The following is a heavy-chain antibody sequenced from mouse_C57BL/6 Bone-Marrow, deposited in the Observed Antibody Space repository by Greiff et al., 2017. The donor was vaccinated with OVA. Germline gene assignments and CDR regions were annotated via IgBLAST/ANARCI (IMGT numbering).Heavy chain of an antibody. CDR2: FHPYNDDT. CDR1: GYTFTTYP. J-gene: IGHJ3*01. Sequence: VKVVESGAELVKPGASVKMSCKASGYTFTTYPIEWMKQNHGKSLEWIGNFHPYNDDTKYNEKFKGKATLTVEKSSSTVYLELSRLTSDDSAVYYCAGPGDYDGDWFAYWGQGTLVTVSA. CDR3: AGPGDYDGDWFAY. V-gene: IGHV1-47*01. D-gene: IGHD2-4*01.